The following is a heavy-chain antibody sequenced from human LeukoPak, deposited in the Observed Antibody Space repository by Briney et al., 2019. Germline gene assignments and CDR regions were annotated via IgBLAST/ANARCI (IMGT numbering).Heavy chain of an antibody. CDR2: IQTSGST. CDR1: GGSISSGGYY. J-gene: IGHJ4*02. Sequence: SQTLSLTCTVSGGSISSGGYYWNWIRQPAGKGLEWIGRIQTSGSTNYNPSLNSRVTISVDTSENQFSLELRSVTAADAAVYYCARTYCDSTTCYRFDYWGQGTLVTVSS. D-gene: IGHD2-2*01. V-gene: IGHV4-61*02. CDR3: ARTYCDSTTCYRFDY.